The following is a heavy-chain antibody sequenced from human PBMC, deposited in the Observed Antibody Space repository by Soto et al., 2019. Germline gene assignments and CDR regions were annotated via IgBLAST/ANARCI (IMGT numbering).Heavy chain of an antibody. D-gene: IGHD3-16*01. CDR2: ISDTGGST. V-gene: IGHV3-64D*06. Sequence: PGGSLRLSCAASGFSFNKYAMHWVRQAPGTGLEYVSGISDTGGSTSHADSVKGRFTISRDNSKDTLFLQMNSLRPEDTAVYYCVKGSRGEFYYYYGMDVWGQGTTVTVSS. CDR1: GFSFNKYA. J-gene: IGHJ6*02. CDR3: VKGSRGEFYYYYGMDV.